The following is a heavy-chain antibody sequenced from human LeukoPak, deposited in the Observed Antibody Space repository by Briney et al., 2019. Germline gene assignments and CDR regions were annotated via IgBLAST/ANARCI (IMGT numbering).Heavy chain of an antibody. CDR1: GYTFTSYY. Sequence: ASVKVSCKASGYTFTSYYMHWVRQAPGQGVEGMGIINPSGGSTSYAQKFQGRVPMTRDTSTSTVYMELSSLRSEDTAVYYCARVHRSEGIAAAGTGAFDIWGQGTMVTVSS. D-gene: IGHD6-13*01. CDR2: INPSGGST. J-gene: IGHJ3*02. CDR3: ARVHRSEGIAAAGTGAFDI. V-gene: IGHV1-46*01.